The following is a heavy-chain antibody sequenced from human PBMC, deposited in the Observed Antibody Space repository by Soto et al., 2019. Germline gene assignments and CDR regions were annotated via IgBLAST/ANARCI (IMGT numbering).Heavy chain of an antibody. CDR3: ARVCSGYYYYFDY. V-gene: IGHV4-30-2*01. J-gene: IGHJ4*02. Sequence: SETQSLTCAVSGGSISSGGYSWSWIRQPPGKGLEWIGYIYHSGSTYYNPSLKSRVTISVDRSKNQFSLKLSSVTAADTAVYYCARVCSGYYYYFDYWGQGTLVTVSS. D-gene: IGHD3-22*01. CDR1: GGSISSGGYS. CDR2: IYHSGST.